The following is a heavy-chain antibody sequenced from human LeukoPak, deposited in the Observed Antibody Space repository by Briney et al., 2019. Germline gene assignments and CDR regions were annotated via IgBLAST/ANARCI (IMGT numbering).Heavy chain of an antibody. V-gene: IGHV1-69*06. Sequence: GASVKVSCKASGGTFSSYAISWVRQAPGQGLEWMGGIIPLFETPNYAQKFQGRVTITADKPTSTTYMELSSLRSEDTAVYYCAEGYSYWSPLSGYWGQGTLVTVSS. J-gene: IGHJ4*02. CDR3: AEGYSYWSPLSGY. D-gene: IGHD5-18*01. CDR2: IIPLFETP. CDR1: GGTFSSYA.